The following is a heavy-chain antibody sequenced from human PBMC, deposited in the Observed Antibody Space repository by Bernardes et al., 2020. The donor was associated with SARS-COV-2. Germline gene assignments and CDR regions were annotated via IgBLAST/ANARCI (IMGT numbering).Heavy chain of an antibody. J-gene: IGHJ6*02. V-gene: IGHV4-59*01. CDR2: IFYDGST. Sequence: SETLSLTCTVSGGSISNYHWSWIRQSPGKGLEWIGYIFYDGSTDYNPSLKSRVTISMDMSKNQFSLKLTSVTAADTAVYYCATVASGSTSHNMDVWGQGTTVTVSS. CDR3: ATVASGSTSHNMDV. CDR1: GGSISNYH.